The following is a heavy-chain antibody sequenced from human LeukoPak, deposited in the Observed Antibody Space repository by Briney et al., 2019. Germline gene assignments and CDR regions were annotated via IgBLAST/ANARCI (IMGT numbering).Heavy chain of an antibody. CDR3: ARDDGDSKPIDY. V-gene: IGHV3-48*03. CDR1: GFTFSSYE. CDR2: ISSSGSTI. J-gene: IGHJ4*02. Sequence: PGRSLRLSCAASGFTFSSYEMNWVRQAPGKGLEWVSYISSSGSTIYYADSVKGRFTISRDNAKNSLYLQMNSLRAEDTAVYYCARDDGDSKPIDYWGQGTLVTVSS. D-gene: IGHD4-17*01.